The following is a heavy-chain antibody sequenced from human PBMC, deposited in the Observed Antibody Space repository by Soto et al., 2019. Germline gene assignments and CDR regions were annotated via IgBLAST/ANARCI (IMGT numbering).Heavy chain of an antibody. CDR3: ARGLYAEPVPDP. J-gene: IGHJ5*02. D-gene: IGHD1-26*01. CDR1: GYTFISYD. V-gene: IGHV1-8*01. CDR2: MNPNSGNT. Sequence: QVQLEQYGAEVKKHGASVKVSCKASGYTFISYDINWVRQAAGQGLEWLGWMNPNSGNTGYAQKFQVRLTMPGDTSISTAYLELSSLRSDDTAVYYCARGLYAEPVPDPCGQRTLVTVSS.